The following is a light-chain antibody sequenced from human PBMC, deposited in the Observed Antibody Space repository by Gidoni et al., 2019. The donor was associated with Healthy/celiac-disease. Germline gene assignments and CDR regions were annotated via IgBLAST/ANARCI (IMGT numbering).Light chain of an antibody. CDR1: KLGDKY. CDR3: QAWDSSTGVV. V-gene: IGLV3-1*01. Sequence: SYELPQPPSVSVSPGQTDSIPCSGDKLGDKYACWYQQKPGQSPVLVIYKDSKRPSGIPERCAGANSGNTANLTISGTQAMDEADYYCQAWDSSTGVVFGGGTKLTVL. CDR2: KDS. J-gene: IGLJ2*01.